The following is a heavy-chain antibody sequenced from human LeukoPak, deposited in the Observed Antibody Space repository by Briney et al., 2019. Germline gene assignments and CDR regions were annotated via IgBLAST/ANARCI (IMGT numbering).Heavy chain of an antibody. J-gene: IGHJ4*02. CDR1: GFTFSSHW. CDR2: INQDGSQK. Sequence: PGGSLRLSCAGSGFTFSSHWIGWVRQAPGKGLEWVAHINQDGSQKYYVDSVEGRFAISRDNAKNSLYLQMNSLRAEDTAVYYCAKGGYSSSSLDYWGQGTLVTVSS. D-gene: IGHD6-6*01. CDR3: AKGGYSSSSLDY. V-gene: IGHV3-7*01.